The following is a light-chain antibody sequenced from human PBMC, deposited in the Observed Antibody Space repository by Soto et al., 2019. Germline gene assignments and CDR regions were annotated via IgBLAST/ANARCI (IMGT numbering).Light chain of an antibody. CDR2: WAS. Sequence: DIVMTQSPDSLAVSLGERATVNCKSSQSVLSSSDNKNYLTWYQQRPGQPPKLLITWASIRESGVPDRFSGSGSGTDFTLTISSLQAEDVAVYYCQQYYTTPYTFGQGTKLEIK. J-gene: IGKJ2*01. CDR1: QSVLSSSDNKNY. V-gene: IGKV4-1*01. CDR3: QQYYTTPYT.